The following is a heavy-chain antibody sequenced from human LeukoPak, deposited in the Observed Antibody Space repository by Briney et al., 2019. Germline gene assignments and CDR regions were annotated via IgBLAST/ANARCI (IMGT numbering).Heavy chain of an antibody. D-gene: IGHD2-2*02. J-gene: IGHJ6*03. CDR2: INHSGST. CDR3: ARGLGYCSSTSCYRSLYYYYYMDV. V-gene: IGHV4-39*07. Sequence: PSETLSLTCTVSGGSISSSSYYWGWIRQPPGKGLEWIGEINHSGSTNYNPSLKSRVTISVDTSKNQFSLKLSSVTAADTAVYYCARGLGYCSSTSCYRSLYYYYYMDVWGKGTTVTVSS. CDR1: GGSISSSSYY.